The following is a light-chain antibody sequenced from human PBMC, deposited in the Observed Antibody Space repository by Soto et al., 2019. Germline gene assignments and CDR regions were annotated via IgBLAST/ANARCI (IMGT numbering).Light chain of an antibody. CDR1: QRVSSS. CDR3: QQRSNWPPLT. J-gene: IGKJ4*01. Sequence: EIVLTQSPATLSLSPGERATLSCRASQRVSSSLAWYQQKPGQAPRLLIYDASNRATGFPARFSGSGSGTDFTLTISSLEPEDFAVYYCQQRSNWPPLTFGGGTKVEIK. V-gene: IGKV3-11*01. CDR2: DAS.